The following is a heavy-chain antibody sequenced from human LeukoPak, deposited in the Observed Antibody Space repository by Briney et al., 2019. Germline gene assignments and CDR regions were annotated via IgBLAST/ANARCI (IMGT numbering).Heavy chain of an antibody. CDR1: GYTFTGYY. J-gene: IGHJ5*02. V-gene: IGHV1-2*06. CDR3: ARDLPRITMVRGPPASHSGFDP. D-gene: IGHD3-10*01. Sequence: ASVKVSCKASGYTFTGYYMHWVRQAPGQGLEWMGRINPNSGGTNYAQKFQGRVTMTRDTSISTAYMELSRLRSDDTAVYYCARDLPRITMVRGPPASHSGFDPWGQGTLVTVSS. CDR2: INPNSGGT.